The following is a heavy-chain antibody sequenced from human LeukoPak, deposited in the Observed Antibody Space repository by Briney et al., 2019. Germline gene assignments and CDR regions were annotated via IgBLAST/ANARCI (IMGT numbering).Heavy chain of an antibody. J-gene: IGHJ5*02. Sequence: SETLSLTCTVSGGSISSSSYCWGWIRQPPGKGLEWIGSIYYSGSTYYNPSLKSRVTISVDTSKNQFSLKLSSVTAADTAVYYCARQDFWSGYYFDPWGQGTLVTVSS. CDR3: ARQDFWSGYYFDP. D-gene: IGHD3-3*01. CDR1: GGSISSSSYC. CDR2: IYYSGST. V-gene: IGHV4-39*01.